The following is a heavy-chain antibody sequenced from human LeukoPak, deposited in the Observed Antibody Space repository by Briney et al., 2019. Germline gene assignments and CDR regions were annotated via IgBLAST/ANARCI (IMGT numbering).Heavy chain of an antibody. J-gene: IGHJ6*02. CDR3: ARGLRGDGYKIRWDYYYYYGTDV. CDR1: GGSFSGYY. D-gene: IGHD5-24*01. CDR2: INHSGST. V-gene: IGHV4-34*01. Sequence: SETLSLTRAVYGGSFSGYYWSWIRQPPGKGLEWIGEINHSGSTNYNPSLKSRVTISVDTSKNQFSLKLSSVTAADTAVYYCARGLRGDGYKIRWDYYYYYGTDVWGQGTTVTVSS.